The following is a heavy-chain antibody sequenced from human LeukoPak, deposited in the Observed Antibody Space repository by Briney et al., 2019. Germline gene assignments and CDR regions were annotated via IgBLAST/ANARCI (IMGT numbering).Heavy chain of an antibody. D-gene: IGHD3-9*01. Sequence: QPGGSLRLSCAASGFTFSIYWMHWVRQAPGKGLVWVSRIRPEGTTTAYADSVKGRFTISRDNAKNTLFLQMNSLSAEDTAVYYCARDLDWILFDYWGQGTLVTVSS. CDR2: IRPEGTTT. J-gene: IGHJ4*02. V-gene: IGHV3-74*03. CDR3: ARDLDWILFDY. CDR1: GFTFSIYW.